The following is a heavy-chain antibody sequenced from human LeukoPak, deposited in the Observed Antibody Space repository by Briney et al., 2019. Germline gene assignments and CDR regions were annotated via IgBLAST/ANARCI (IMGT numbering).Heavy chain of an antibody. CDR3: ARVHSYYYDSSPRVRWFDP. V-gene: IGHV4-4*02. CDR1: GGSISSSNW. D-gene: IGHD3-22*01. Sequence: SGTLSLTCAVSGGSISSSNWWSWVRQPPGKGLELIGEIYHSGSTNYNPSLKSRVTISVDKSKNQFSLKLSSVTAADTAVYYCARVHSYYYDSSPRVRWFDPWGQGTLVTVSS. CDR2: IYHSGST. J-gene: IGHJ5*02.